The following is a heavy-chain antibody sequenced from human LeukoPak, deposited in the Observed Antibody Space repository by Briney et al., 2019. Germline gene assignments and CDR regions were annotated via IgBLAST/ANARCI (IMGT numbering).Heavy chain of an antibody. CDR3: ARIIAVAGTDWFDP. J-gene: IGHJ5*02. D-gene: IGHD6-13*01. CDR1: GFTFSNYW. V-gene: IGHV3-7*03. Sequence: GGSLRLSCAASGFTFSNYWMSWVRQAPGKGLEWVANIKPDGSEKFYVDSVKGRFTVSRDDDKNSLYLQMNSLRAEDMAVYYCARIIAVAGTDWFDPWGQGTLVTVSS. CDR2: IKPDGSEK.